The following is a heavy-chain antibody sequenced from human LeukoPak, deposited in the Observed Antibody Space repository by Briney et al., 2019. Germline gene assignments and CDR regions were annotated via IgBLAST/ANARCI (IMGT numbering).Heavy chain of an antibody. Sequence: GGSLRLSCVVSGITFEDYAMHWVRQVPGKGLEWVSLISGDASGTYYADSVKGRFTISRDKSKNSLYLQMNSLRSEDAALYYCVKGDDYGDYWGQGTLVTVSS. CDR2: ISGDASGT. J-gene: IGHJ4*02. CDR1: GITFEDYA. CDR3: VKGDDYGDY. V-gene: IGHV3-43*02.